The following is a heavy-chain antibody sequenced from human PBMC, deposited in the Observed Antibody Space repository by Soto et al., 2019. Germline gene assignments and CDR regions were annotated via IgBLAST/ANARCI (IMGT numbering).Heavy chain of an antibody. CDR3: ARGHDPSYYCSSTSCFLDYYYYMDV. Sequence: SETLSLTCAVYGGSFSGYYWSWIRQPPGKGLEWIGEINHSGSTNYNPSLKSRVTISVDTSKNQFSLKLSSVTAADTAVYYCARGHDPSYYCSSTSCFLDYYYYMDVWGKGTTVTVSS. CDR1: GGSFSGYY. V-gene: IGHV4-34*01. D-gene: IGHD2-2*01. J-gene: IGHJ6*03. CDR2: INHSGST.